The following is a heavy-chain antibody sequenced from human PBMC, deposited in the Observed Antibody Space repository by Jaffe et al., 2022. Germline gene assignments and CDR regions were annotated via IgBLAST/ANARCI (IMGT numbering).Heavy chain of an antibody. D-gene: IGHD3-22*01. CDR1: GGSISSSSYY. Sequence: QLQLQESGPGLVKPSETLSLTCTVSGGSISSSSYYWGWIRQPPGKGLEWIGSIYYSGSTYYNPSLKSRVTISVDTSKNQFSLKLSSVTAADTAVYYCARHDTPDWFDPWGQGTLVTVSS. CDR3: ARHDTPDWFDP. J-gene: IGHJ5*02. V-gene: IGHV4-39*01. CDR2: IYYSGST.